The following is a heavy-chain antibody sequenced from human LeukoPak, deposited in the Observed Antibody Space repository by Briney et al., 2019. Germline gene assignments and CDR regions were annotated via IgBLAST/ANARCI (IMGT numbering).Heavy chain of an antibody. Sequence: GASVKVSCKASGYTFTGYYMHWVRQAPGQGLEWMGWINPNSGGTNYAQKFQGRVTMTRDTSISTAYMELSRLRSDDTAVYYCARAYFGLRGGVAVFVIWGQGTMVTVSS. CDR2: INPNSGGT. V-gene: IGHV1-2*02. CDR1: GYTFTGYY. CDR3: ARAYFGLRGGVAVFVI. J-gene: IGHJ3*02. D-gene: IGHD5-12*01.